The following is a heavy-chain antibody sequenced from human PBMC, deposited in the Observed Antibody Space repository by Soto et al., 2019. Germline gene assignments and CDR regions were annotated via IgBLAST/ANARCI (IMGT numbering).Heavy chain of an antibody. CDR1: GFTFNNYP. D-gene: IGHD7-27*01. CDR3: ARDGGGDDWGDYFDY. V-gene: IGHV3-23*01. Sequence: EVQLLESGGGLVQPGGSLRLSCAASGFTFNNYPMNWVRQAPGKGLEWISAVSGSGGGTFYVDSVRGRSTISRDNSKNTLYLQMNFLRAEDTAVYYCARDGGGDDWGDYFDYWGQGTLVTVSS. J-gene: IGHJ4*02. CDR2: VSGSGGGT.